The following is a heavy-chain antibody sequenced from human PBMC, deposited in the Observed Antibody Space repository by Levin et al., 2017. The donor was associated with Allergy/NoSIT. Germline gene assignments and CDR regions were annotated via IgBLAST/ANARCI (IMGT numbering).Heavy chain of an antibody. CDR1: GGSISSYY. J-gene: IGHJ4*02. CDR2: IYYSGST. CDR3: ARDGDYYDSSGYPYYFDY. V-gene: IGHV4-59*01. D-gene: IGHD3-22*01. Sequence: SETLSLTCTVSGGSISSYYWSWIRQPPGKGLEWIGYIYYSGSTNYNPSLKSRVTISVDTSKNQFSLKLSSVTAADTAVYYCARDGDYYDSSGYPYYFDYWGQGTLVTVSS.